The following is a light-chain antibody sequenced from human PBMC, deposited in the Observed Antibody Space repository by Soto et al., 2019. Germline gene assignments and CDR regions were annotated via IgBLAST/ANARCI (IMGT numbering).Light chain of an antibody. V-gene: IGKV1-39*01. CDR2: TAS. Sequence: DIQMTQSPSSLSATVGDRVTITCRTSQGINDYLNWYQVKAGEAPKLLIYTASVLQSGVPSRFSGSASGTEFTLTITSLQPEDFATYYCQQSYNFPRTFGQGTKVDIK. CDR1: QGINDY. CDR3: QQSYNFPRT. J-gene: IGKJ1*01.